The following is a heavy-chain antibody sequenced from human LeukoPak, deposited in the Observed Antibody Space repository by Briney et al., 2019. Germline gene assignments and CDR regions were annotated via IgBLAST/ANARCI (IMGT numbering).Heavy chain of an antibody. J-gene: IGHJ6*03. Sequence: PGGSLRLSCAASGFTFSRFWMNWVRQTPGKGLEWVANIKQDGSEKYYVDSVKGRFTISRDNAKNSLYLQMNSLRAEDTAVYYCARDAGTMVRGVIITSYYYMDVWGKGTTVTVSS. CDR2: IKQDGSEK. V-gene: IGHV3-7*01. CDR3: ARDAGTMVRGVIITSYYYMDV. D-gene: IGHD3-10*01. CDR1: GFTFSRFW.